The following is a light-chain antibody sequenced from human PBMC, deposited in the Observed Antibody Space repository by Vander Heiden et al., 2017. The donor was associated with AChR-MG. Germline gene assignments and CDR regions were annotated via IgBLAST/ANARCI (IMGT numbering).Light chain of an antibody. CDR1: SSDVGGHAY. J-gene: IGLJ1*01. Sequence: QSALTQPASVSATPGKSITISCTGTSSDVGGHAYVSWYQQHPGKAPKLLIYDVDSRPSGVSDRFSGSKSGNTASLTISGLQDEDEADYFCCSYSSNSIRYVFGTGTKVTVL. CDR2: DVD. V-gene: IGLV2-14*03. CDR3: CSYSSNSIRYV.